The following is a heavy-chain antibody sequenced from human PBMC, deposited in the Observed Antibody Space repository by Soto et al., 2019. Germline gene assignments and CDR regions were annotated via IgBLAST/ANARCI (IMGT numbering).Heavy chain of an antibody. D-gene: IGHD3-10*01. Sequence: GGSLRLSCASSGFTFSSYAMSWVRQAPGKGLEWVSAISGSGGSTYYADSVKGRFTISRDNSKNTLYLQMNSLGAEDTAVYYCAKAGQRSLVRGVINNFDYWGQGTLVTVSS. CDR3: AKAGQRSLVRGVINNFDY. CDR1: GFTFSSYA. CDR2: ISGSGGST. V-gene: IGHV3-23*01. J-gene: IGHJ4*02.